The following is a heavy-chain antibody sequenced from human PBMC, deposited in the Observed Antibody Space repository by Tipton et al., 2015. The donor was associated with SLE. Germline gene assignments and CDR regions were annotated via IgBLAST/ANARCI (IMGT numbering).Heavy chain of an antibody. J-gene: IGHJ4*02. V-gene: IGHV4-59*12. CDR1: DGSISPYY. Sequence: TLSLTCTVSDGSISPYYWSWVRQSPGRGLEWIGFLYHSGITNYNPSLKSRVSISVDTSKNQFSLSLISVTAADTAVYYCAGRGDLVVEVAHLDYWGQGILVTVSS. CDR2: LYHSGIT. CDR3: AGRGDLVVEVAHLDY. D-gene: IGHD2-21*01.